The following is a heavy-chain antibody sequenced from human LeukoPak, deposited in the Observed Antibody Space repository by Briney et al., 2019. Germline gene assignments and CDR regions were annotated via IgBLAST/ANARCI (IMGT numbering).Heavy chain of an antibody. J-gene: IGHJ4*02. CDR1: GYTFTGYY. V-gene: IGHV1-2*02. D-gene: IGHD2-21*01. CDR2: INPKSGGT. Sequence: ASVKVSCKASGYTFTGYYMHWVRQAPGQGLEWMGWINPKSGGTNYAQKFQGRVTMTRDTSIITAYMELGSLTSDDTAVYYCARGTYCGGDCIGNWGQGTLVTVSS. CDR3: ARGTYCGGDCIGN.